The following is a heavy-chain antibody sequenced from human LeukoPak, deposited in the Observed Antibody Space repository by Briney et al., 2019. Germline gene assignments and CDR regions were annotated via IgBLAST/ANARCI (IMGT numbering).Heavy chain of an antibody. CDR1: GGTFSSYD. V-gene: IGHV1-69*06. J-gene: IGHJ4*02. CDR3: ASGRTDIVVAPATLRNYYFDY. Sequence: SVTVSCTSSGGTFSSYDISWVRQAPGQGLEWMGGIMPMFGTANYSQKYQSRGTITSVKTTSTASMELSSLRSEDTAVYYCASGRTDIVVAPATLRNYYFDYWGQGTLVTVSS. D-gene: IGHD2-2*01. CDR2: IMPMFGTA.